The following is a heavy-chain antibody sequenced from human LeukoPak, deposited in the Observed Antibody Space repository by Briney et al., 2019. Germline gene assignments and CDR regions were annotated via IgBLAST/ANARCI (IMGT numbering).Heavy chain of an antibody. CDR1: GFXFDNYA. Sequence: GGSLRLSCGAPGFXFDNYAIHWVRQAPGKGLEWVSLISGDGGSTFYADSVRGRCTISRDNTRKSLSLQMSSLRSEDTALYYCARESETSGWYDYWGQGTLVTVSS. V-gene: IGHV3-43*02. CDR2: ISGDGGST. CDR3: ARESETSGWYDY. J-gene: IGHJ4*02. D-gene: IGHD6-19*01.